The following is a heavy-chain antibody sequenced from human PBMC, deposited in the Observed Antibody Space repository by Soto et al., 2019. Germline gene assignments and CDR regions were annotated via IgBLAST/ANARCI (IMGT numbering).Heavy chain of an antibody. CDR1: GFTFSSYS. V-gene: IGHV3-48*02. J-gene: IGHJ4*02. CDR3: ARGLYYFDSRGYWGY. Sequence: EVQLVESGGGLVQPGGSLRLSCAASGFTFSSYSMNWVRQAPGKGLEWVSYISSSSSTIYYADSVKGRFTISRDNAKSSRYLQMNSLGDEDTAVYYCARGLYYFDSRGYWGYWGQGTLVTVAS. CDR2: ISSSSSTI. D-gene: IGHD3-22*01.